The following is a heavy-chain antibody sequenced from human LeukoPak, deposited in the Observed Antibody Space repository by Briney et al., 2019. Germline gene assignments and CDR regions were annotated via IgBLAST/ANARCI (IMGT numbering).Heavy chain of an antibody. CDR2: ISGSGGSP. V-gene: IGHV3-23*01. CDR3: ARMTTGRYFDY. D-gene: IGHD4-11*01. Sequence: GGSLRLSCAASGFTFGSYAMSWVRQAPGKGLEWVSTISGSGGSPYYADSVKGRFTISRDNSKNTLYLQMNSLRAEDTAVYYCARMTTGRYFDYWGQGTLVTVSS. CDR1: GFTFGSYA. J-gene: IGHJ4*02.